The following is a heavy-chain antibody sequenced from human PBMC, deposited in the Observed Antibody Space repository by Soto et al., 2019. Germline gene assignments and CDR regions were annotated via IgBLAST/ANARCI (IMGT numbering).Heavy chain of an antibody. Sequence: QVQLVQSGAEVKKPGASVKVSCKASGYTFTSYGISWVRQAPGQGLEWMGWISAYNGNTNYAQKLQGRVTMTTDTSTSTAYMELRSLRSDDTAVYYCAREINVRDYDFWSGPISYDDGMDVWGQGTTVTVSS. CDR3: AREINVRDYDFWSGPISYDDGMDV. J-gene: IGHJ6*02. D-gene: IGHD3-3*01. CDR1: GYTFTSYG. V-gene: IGHV1-18*04. CDR2: ISAYNGNT.